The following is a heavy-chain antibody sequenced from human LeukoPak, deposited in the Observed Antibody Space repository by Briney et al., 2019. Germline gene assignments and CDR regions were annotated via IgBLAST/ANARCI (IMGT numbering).Heavy chain of an antibody. CDR3: ARGWGRPWIPTKPYYFDY. D-gene: IGHD5-18*01. V-gene: IGHV4-34*01. Sequence: SETLSLTCAVYGGSFSAYYWSWIRQPPGKGLEWIGEINHSGSTNYNPSLKSRVTISVDTSKNQFSLKLSSVTAADTAVYYCARGWGRPWIPTKPYYFDYWGQGTLVTVSS. J-gene: IGHJ4*02. CDR2: INHSGST. CDR1: GGSFSAYY.